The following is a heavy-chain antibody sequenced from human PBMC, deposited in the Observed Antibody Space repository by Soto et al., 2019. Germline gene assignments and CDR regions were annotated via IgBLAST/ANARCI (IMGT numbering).Heavy chain of an antibody. D-gene: IGHD3-3*01. Sequence: GGSLRLSCAASGFTFINYAIHWVLQAPCKGLEWVAGISYDGSNKYDADTVKGRFTISRDNSKNTLYLQMNSLRAEDTAVYYCARVYDDFWSGYYRWGQGILVTVSS. V-gene: IGHV3-30-3*01. CDR2: ISYDGSNK. CDR1: GFTFINYA. J-gene: IGHJ4*02. CDR3: ARVYDDFWSGYYR.